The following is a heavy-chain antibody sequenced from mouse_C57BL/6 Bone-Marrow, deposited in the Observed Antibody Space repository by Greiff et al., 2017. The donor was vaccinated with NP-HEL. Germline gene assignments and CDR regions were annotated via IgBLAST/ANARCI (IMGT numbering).Heavy chain of an antibody. CDR3: ARDNWDWYFDV. J-gene: IGHJ1*03. D-gene: IGHD4-1*01. CDR1: GFTFSDFY. V-gene: IGHV7-1*01. CDR2: SRNKANDYTT. Sequence: EVNLVESGGGLVQSGRSLRLSCATSGFTFSDFYMEWVRQAPGKGLEWIAASRNKANDYTTEYSASVKGRLIVSRDTSQSILYLQMNALRAEDPAIYYWARDNWDWYFDVWGTGTTVTVSS.